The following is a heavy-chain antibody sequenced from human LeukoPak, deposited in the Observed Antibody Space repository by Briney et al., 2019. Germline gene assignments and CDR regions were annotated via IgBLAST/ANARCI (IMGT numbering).Heavy chain of an antibody. CDR3: ARESYWGSAGKGFDC. V-gene: IGHV3-48*02. D-gene: IGHD7-27*01. CDR1: GFIFTSYS. CDR2: ISSPSTNI. J-gene: IGHJ4*02. Sequence: GGSLRLSCAASGFIFTSYSMNWVRQAPGKGLEWVSYISSPSTNIYYVDSVKGRFTISRDNAENSLYLRMNNLRDEDTAVYYCARESYWGSAGKGFDCWGQGTLVTVSS.